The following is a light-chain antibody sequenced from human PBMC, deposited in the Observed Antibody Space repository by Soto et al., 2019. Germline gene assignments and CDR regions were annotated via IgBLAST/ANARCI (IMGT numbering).Light chain of an antibody. CDR3: ISYTNINTRACV. CDR1: SGDIGSYNR. CDR2: EVT. V-gene: IGLV2-14*01. Sequence: QSVLTQPASVSGSPGQSITISCTGTSGDIGSYNRVSWYQQHPGKAPKLIIYEVTDRPSGVSNRFSGSNSGNTASLTISGLQAEDEAEYYCISYTNINTRACVFGTGTKVTVL. J-gene: IGLJ1*01.